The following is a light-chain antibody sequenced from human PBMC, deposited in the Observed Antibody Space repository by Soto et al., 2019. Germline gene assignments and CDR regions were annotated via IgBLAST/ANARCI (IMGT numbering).Light chain of an antibody. CDR1: QSITTF. J-gene: IGKJ1*01. CDR3: QQAYGAPPT. CDR2: AAS. Sequence: DIQVTQSPSYLSASVGDRVTITCRASQSITTFLNWYQQKPGNAPKLLIYAASSLQTGVPSTFSGSGSGTDFTLTISILQREDFATYYCQQAYGAPPTFGQGPKVDIK. V-gene: IGKV1-39*01.